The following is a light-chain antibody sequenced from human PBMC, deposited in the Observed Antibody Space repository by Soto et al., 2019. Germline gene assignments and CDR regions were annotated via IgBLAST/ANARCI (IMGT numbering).Light chain of an antibody. V-gene: IGLV2-11*01. Sequence: QSALTQPRSVSGSPGESVTISCSGTRSDVGSYNYVSWYQQYPGKAPKVMIYDVSERPSEVPVRFSGSKSGNTASLTISGLQAEDEAEYFFCSYSGSDSLLVGGGTKVTVL. J-gene: IGLJ2*01. CDR3: CSYSGSDSLL. CDR2: DVS. CDR1: RSDVGSYNY.